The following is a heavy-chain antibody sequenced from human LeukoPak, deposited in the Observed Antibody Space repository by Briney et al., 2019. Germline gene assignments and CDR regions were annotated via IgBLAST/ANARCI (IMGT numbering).Heavy chain of an antibody. D-gene: IGHD5-24*01. CDR3: ARDPGRWQQLGYFDY. J-gene: IGHJ4*02. CDR2: IYYSGST. Sequence: PSETLSLTCTVSGGSISSRSYYWGWIRQPPGKGLEWIGTIYYSGSTYYNPSLKSRLTISVDTSKNQFSLKLSSVTAADTAVYYCARDPGRWQQLGYFDYWGQGTLVTVSS. CDR1: GGSISSRSYY. V-gene: IGHV4-39*07.